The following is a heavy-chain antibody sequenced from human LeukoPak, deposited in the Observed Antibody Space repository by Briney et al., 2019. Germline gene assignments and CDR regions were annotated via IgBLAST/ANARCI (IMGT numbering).Heavy chain of an antibody. CDR2: ISSSSSYI. J-gene: IGHJ4*02. V-gene: IGHV3-21*01. CDR1: GFTFSSYS. Sequence: GGSLRLSCAASGFTFSSYSMNWVRQAPGKGLEWVSSISSSSSYIYYADSVKGRFTISRDNAKNSLYLQMNSLRAEDTAVYYCARDPRGYYFDYWGQGTLVTVSS. CDR3: ARDPRGYYFDY.